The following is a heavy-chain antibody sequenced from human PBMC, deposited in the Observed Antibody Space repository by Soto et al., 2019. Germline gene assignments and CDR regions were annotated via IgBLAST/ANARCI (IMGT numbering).Heavy chain of an antibody. CDR3: ARDGSTGWHFDS. CDR2: TRQDGGQS. CDR1: GFTLSSYW. D-gene: IGHD6-19*01. V-gene: IGHV3-7*01. Sequence: EVQLVESGGGLVQPGGSLRLSCEASGFTLSSYWMSWLRQAPGKGLEWVANTRQDGGQSYLVDSVQGRFTISRDNAKNSVYLQINSLRAEDTAVYYCARDGSTGWHFDSRGQGTLVTVSS. J-gene: IGHJ4*02.